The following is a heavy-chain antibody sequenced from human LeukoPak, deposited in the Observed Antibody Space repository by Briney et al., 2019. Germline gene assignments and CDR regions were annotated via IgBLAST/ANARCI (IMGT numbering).Heavy chain of an antibody. CDR1: GFTFSSYW. CDR2: IKQDGSEK. Sequence: PGGSLRLSCAASGFTFSSYWMSWVRQAPGKGLEWVANIKQDGSEKYYVDSVKGRFTISRDNAKNPLYLQMNSLRAEDAAVYYCARDGSSWWGDYFDYWGQGTLVTVSS. V-gene: IGHV3-7*01. J-gene: IGHJ4*02. D-gene: IGHD6-13*01. CDR3: ARDGSSWWGDYFDY.